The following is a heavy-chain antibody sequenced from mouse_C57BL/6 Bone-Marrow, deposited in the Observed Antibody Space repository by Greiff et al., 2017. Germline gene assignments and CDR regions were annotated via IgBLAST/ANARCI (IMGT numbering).Heavy chain of an antibody. CDR3: AVVGWYFDG. CDR1: GYAFSSSW. J-gene: IGHJ1*03. V-gene: IGHV1-82*01. CDR2: IYPGDGDT. D-gene: IGHD1-1*02. Sequence: QVQLKQSGPELVKPGASVKISCKASGYAFSSSWMNWVKQRPGKGLEWIGRIYPGDGDTNYNGKFKGKATLTADKSSSTAYMQLSSLTSEDSAVYFGAVVGWYFDGWGTGTTVTVSS.